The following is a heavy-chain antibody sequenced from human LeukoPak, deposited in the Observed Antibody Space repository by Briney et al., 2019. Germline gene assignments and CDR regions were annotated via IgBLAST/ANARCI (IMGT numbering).Heavy chain of an antibody. CDR2: INHSGST. V-gene: IGHV4-34*01. CDR3: ARKGKYSSSCYAAYFQH. J-gene: IGHJ1*01. CDR1: GGSFSGYY. D-gene: IGHD6-13*01. Sequence: SETLSLTCAVYGGSFSGYYWSWIRQPPGKGLEWIGEINHSGSTNYNPSLKSRVTISVDTSKNQFSLKLSSVTAADTAVYYCARKGKYSSSCYAAYFQHWGQGTLVTVSS.